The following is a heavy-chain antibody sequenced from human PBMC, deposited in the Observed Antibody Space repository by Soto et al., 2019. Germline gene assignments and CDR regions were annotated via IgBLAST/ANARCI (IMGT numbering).Heavy chain of an antibody. V-gene: IGHV3-23*01. Sequence: EVQLLESGGGLVQPGGSLRLSCAASGFTFSSYAMSWVRQAPGKGLEWVSAISGSGGSTYYADSVKGRFTISRDNSKNTLYLQMNSLRAEDTAVYYCAKDYLKYQLLLFGHGNYGGEATVVTVCS. J-gene: IGHJ4*02. D-gene: IGHD2-2*01. CDR1: GFTFSSYA. CDR3: AKDYLKYQLLLFGHGNY. CDR2: ISGSGGST.